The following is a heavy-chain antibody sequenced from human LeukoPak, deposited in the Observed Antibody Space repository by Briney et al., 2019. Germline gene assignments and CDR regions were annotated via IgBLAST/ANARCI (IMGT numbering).Heavy chain of an antibody. Sequence: PGGSLRLSCAASGFTVSSNYMSGVRQAPGKGLEWVSVIYSGGSTYYADSVKGRFTISRDNSKNTLYLQMNSLRAEDTAVYYCARHDIAVAGFDYWGQGTLVTVSS. J-gene: IGHJ4*02. D-gene: IGHD6-19*01. CDR2: IYSGGST. V-gene: IGHV3-66*04. CDR1: GFTVSSNY. CDR3: ARHDIAVAGFDY.